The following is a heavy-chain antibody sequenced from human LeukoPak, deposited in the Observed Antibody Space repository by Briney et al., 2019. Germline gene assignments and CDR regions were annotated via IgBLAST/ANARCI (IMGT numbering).Heavy chain of an antibody. V-gene: IGHV1-69*13. D-gene: IGHD3-10*01. CDR2: IIPIFGTA. Sequence: SVKVSCKASGGTFSSYAISWVRQAPGQGLEWMGGIIPIFGTANYAQKFQGRVTITADESTSTAYMELSSWRSEDTAVYYCARTAMYGSGSGYYYGMDVWGKGTTVTVSS. CDR1: GGTFSSYA. CDR3: ARTAMYGSGSGYYYGMDV. J-gene: IGHJ6*04.